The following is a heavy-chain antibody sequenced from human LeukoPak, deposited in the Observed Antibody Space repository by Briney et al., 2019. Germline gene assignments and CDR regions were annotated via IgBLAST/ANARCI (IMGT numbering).Heavy chain of an antibody. J-gene: IGHJ4*02. D-gene: IGHD6-13*01. CDR3: ARDTFEPLVIDF. V-gene: IGHV3-21*05. CDR2: VNAESTDI. CDR1: GFSFRRYA. Sequence: PGGSLRLSCAASGFSFRRYAMNWVRQAPGKGLEWVAYVNAESTDILYADSVRGRFTISRDNAKNSLYLQMNSLRAEDRGVYYCARDTFEPLVIDFWGQGTLVTVFS.